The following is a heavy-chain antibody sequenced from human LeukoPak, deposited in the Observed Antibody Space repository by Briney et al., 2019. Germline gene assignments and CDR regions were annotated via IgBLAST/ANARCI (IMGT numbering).Heavy chain of an antibody. CDR3: ARDPVKGYSGYDWTNWFDP. J-gene: IGHJ5*02. CDR1: GFTFSSYG. V-gene: IGHV3-33*01. CDR2: IWYDGSNK. Sequence: PGRSLRLSCAASGFTFSSYGMHWVRQAPGKGLEWVAVIWYDGSNKYYADSVKGRFTISRDNSKNTLYLQMNSLRAEDTAVYYCARDPVKGYSGYDWTNWFDPWGQGTLVTVSS. D-gene: IGHD5-12*01.